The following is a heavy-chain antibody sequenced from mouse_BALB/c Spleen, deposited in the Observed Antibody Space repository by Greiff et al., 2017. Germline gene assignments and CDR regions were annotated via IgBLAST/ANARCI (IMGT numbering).Heavy chain of an antibody. CDR2: INSNGGST. CDR3: ARDRGIRLEGGFAY. CDR1: GFTFSSYG. V-gene: IGHV5-6-3*01. Sequence: EVMLVESGGGLVQPGGSLKLSCAASGFTFSSYGMSWVRQTPDKRLELVATINSNGGSTYYPDSVKGRFTISRDNAKNTLYLQMSSLKSEDTAMYYCARDRGIRLEGGFAYWGQGTLVTVSA. J-gene: IGHJ3*01. D-gene: IGHD1-2*01.